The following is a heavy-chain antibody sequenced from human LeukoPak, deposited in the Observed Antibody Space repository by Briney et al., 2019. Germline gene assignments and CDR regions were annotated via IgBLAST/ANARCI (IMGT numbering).Heavy chain of an antibody. D-gene: IGHD3-10*01. CDR1: GFTFSSYA. Sequence: PGGSLRLSCAASGFTFSSYAMSWVRQAPGNGLEWVSAISGSGGSTYYADSVKGRFTISRDNSKNTLYLQMNSLRAEDTAVYYCAKAGMQFRVWRYYFDYWGQGTLVTVSS. J-gene: IGHJ4*02. CDR3: AKAGMQFRVWRYYFDY. V-gene: IGHV3-23*01. CDR2: ISGSGGST.